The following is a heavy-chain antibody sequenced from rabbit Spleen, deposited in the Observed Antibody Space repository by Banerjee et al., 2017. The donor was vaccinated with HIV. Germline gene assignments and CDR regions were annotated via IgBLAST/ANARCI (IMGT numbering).Heavy chain of an antibody. V-gene: IGHV1S45*01. CDR2: IVSGSGNI. Sequence: QEQLEESGGGLVQPEGSLTLTCTASGFSFSSSDYMCWVRQAPGKGLEWIGCIVSGSGNIYYASWAKGRFTISKPSSTMVTLQMTSLTAADTATYFCAREVLYAAYAGFGDATIYYFDLWGQGPWSPS. J-gene: IGHJ4*01. D-gene: IGHD6-1*01. CDR3: AREVLYAAYAGFGDATIYYFDL. CDR1: GFSFSSSDY.